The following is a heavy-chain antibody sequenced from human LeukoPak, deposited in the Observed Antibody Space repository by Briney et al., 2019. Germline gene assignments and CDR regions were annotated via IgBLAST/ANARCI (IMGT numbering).Heavy chain of an antibody. J-gene: IGHJ4*02. CDR1: GGSISSGGYY. CDR2: IYYSGST. V-gene: IGHV4-31*03. Sequence: SETLSLTCTVSGGSISSGGYYWSWLRQHPGKGLELIGYIYYSGSTYYNPSLKSRVTISVDTSKNQFSLKLSSVTAADTAVYYCARDTAAATVDCWGQGTLVTVSS. D-gene: IGHD6-13*01. CDR3: ARDTAAATVDC.